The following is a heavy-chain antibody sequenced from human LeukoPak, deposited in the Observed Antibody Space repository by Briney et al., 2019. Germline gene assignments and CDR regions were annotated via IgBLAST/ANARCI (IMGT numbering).Heavy chain of an antibody. CDR1: GFTFSSYS. CDR2: ISSSSSYI. CDR3: ARDGGYYGMDV. D-gene: IGHD3-16*01. Sequence: GGSLSLSCAASGFTFSSYSMNWVRQAPGKGLEWVSSISSSSSYIYYADSVKGRFTISRDNAKNSLYLQMNSLRAEDTAVYYCARDGGYYGMDVWGQGTTVTVSS. V-gene: IGHV3-21*01. J-gene: IGHJ6*02.